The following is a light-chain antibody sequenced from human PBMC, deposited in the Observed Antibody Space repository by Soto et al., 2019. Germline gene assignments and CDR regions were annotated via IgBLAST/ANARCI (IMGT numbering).Light chain of an antibody. V-gene: IGKV3-20*01. J-gene: IGKJ3*01. Sequence: EIVLTQSPGTLSLSPGERATLSCRASQSVSGSCLAWYQKKPGQAPRLLTYGASSRASGIPDRFSGSGSGTVFTLTISRLAPEDFAVYYCQQYGSSPFTFGPGTKVDIK. CDR1: QSVSGSC. CDR3: QQYGSSPFT. CDR2: GAS.